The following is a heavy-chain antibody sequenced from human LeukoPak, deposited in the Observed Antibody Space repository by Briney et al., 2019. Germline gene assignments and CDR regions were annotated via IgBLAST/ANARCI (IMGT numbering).Heavy chain of an antibody. Sequence: SQTLSLTCTVSGGSISSGGYYWSWIRQHPGKGLEWIGYIYYGGSTYYNPSLKSRVTISVDTSKNQFSLKLSSVTAADTAVYYCAAMGPTSRLGDYWGQGTLVTVSS. CDR1: GGSISSGGYY. J-gene: IGHJ4*02. CDR3: AAMGPTSRLGDY. D-gene: IGHD6-19*01. CDR2: IYYGGST. V-gene: IGHV4-31*03.